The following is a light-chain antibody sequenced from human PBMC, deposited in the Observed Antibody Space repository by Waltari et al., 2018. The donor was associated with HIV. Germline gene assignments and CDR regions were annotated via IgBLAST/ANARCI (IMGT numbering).Light chain of an antibody. CDR2: INN. CDR1: TSNVGSNP. J-gene: IGLJ3*02. V-gene: IGLV1-44*01. Sequence: QSFLTQPPSASGTPGRRVVISCSGNTSNVGSNPVNWYRQVPGTAPKLPMFINNQRPSGVTDRFAGSKSGTAASLAIKGLQSEDEADYYCAARDDSLNVWVFGGGTKLTVL. CDR3: AARDDSLNVWV.